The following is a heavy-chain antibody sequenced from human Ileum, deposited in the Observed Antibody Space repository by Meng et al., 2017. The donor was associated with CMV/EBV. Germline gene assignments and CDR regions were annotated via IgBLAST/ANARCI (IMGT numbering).Heavy chain of an antibody. Sequence: SETLSLTCIVSGGPVSHSAYYWSWIRQAPGRRLEWIGYIYYSGSTNRNPSLKSRVTVSLDKTKNQVSLRLTSVTAADTAVYYCARDDSSTWHRNFDLWGQGMLVTVSS. V-gene: IGHV4-61*08. CDR1: GGPVSHSAYY. CDR2: IYYSGST. D-gene: IGHD6-13*01. CDR3: ARDDSSTWHRNFDL. J-gene: IGHJ4*02.